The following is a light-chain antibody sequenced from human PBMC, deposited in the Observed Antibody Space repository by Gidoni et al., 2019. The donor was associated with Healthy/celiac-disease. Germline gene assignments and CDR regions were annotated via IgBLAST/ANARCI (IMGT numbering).Light chain of an antibody. CDR2: AAS. V-gene: IGKV1-39*01. J-gene: IGKJ1*01. Sequence: DIQMTPSPSSLSASVGDRVTITCRASQSISSYLNWYQQKPGKAPKLLIYAASSLQSGVPSRFSGSGSGTDFTLTIGNLRPEDFATYYCRQSYSTPLTFXQXTKVEIK. CDR1: QSISSY. CDR3: RQSYSTPLT.